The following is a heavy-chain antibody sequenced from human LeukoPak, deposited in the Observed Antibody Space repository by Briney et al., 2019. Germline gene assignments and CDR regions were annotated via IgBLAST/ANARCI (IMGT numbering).Heavy chain of an antibody. CDR3: AKDRRRIQLPSGDY. CDR1: GFTFSSYA. V-gene: IGHV3-23*01. J-gene: IGHJ4*02. D-gene: IGHD5-18*01. CDR2: ISGSGGSI. Sequence: GGSLRLSCAASGFTFSSYAMSWVRQAPGKGLEWVSAISGSGGSIYYADSVKGRFTISRDNSKNTLYLQMNSLRAEDTAVYYCAKDRRRIQLPSGDYWGQGTLVTVSS.